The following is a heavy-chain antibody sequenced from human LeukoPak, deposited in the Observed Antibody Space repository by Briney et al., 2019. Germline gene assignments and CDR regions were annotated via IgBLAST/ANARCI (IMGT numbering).Heavy chain of an antibody. Sequence: SETLSLTCAISGEPFSGYYWGWIRQPPGKGLELIGEINRNGNTDYNPSLKSRVSMSIDTSKNQFSLKLISVTAADTAVYYCARLVPERFFQLNPEGYYDYWGQGILVTASS. J-gene: IGHJ4*02. CDR3: ARLVPERFFQLNPEGYYDY. CDR2: INRNGNT. D-gene: IGHD3-3*01. CDR1: GEPFSGYY. V-gene: IGHV4-34*01.